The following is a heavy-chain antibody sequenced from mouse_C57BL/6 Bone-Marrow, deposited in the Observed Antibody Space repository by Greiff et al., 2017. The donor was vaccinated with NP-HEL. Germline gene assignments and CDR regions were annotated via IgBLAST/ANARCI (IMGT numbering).Heavy chain of an antibody. V-gene: IGHV1-59*01. J-gene: IGHJ1*03. Sequence: VKLQQPGAELVRPGTSVKLSCKASGYTFTSYWMHWVKQRPGQGLEWIGVIDPSDSYTNYNQKFKGKATLTVDTSSSTAYIQLSSRTSEDSAVYYCARELPYWYFDVWGTGTTVTVSS. CDR2: IDPSDSYT. CDR1: GYTFTSYW. D-gene: IGHD1-3*01. CDR3: ARELPYWYFDV.